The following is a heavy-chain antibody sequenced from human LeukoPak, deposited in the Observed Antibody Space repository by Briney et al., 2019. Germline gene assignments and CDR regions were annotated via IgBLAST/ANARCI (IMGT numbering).Heavy chain of an antibody. D-gene: IGHD3-22*01. Sequence: SETLSLTCTVSGGSISSGDYYWSWIRQPPGKGLEWIGYIYYSGSTYYNPSLKSRVTISVDTSKNQFSLKLSSVTAADTAVYYCARPVTLCYYDSSGHAFDIWGQGTMVTVSS. CDR3: ARPVTLCYYDSSGHAFDI. CDR2: IYYSGST. CDR1: GGSISSGDYY. V-gene: IGHV4-30-4*01. J-gene: IGHJ3*02.